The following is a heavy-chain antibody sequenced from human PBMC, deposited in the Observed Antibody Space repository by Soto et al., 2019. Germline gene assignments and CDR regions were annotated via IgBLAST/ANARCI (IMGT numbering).Heavy chain of an antibody. CDR3: AKSREQLVLYYYGMDV. J-gene: IGHJ6*02. V-gene: IGHV3-23*01. D-gene: IGHD6-6*01. CDR2: ISGSGGST. Sequence: GGSLRLSCAASGFTFSSYAMSWVRQAPGKGLEWVSAISGSGGSTYYADSVKGRFTISRDNSKNTLYLQMNSLIAEDTAVYYCAKSREQLVLYYYGMDVWGQGTTVTVSS. CDR1: GFTFSSYA.